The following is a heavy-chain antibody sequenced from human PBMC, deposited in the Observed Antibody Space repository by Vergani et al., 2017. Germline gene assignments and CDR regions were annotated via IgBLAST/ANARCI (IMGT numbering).Heavy chain of an antibody. D-gene: IGHD6-13*01. CDR2: ISYDGSNK. J-gene: IGHJ3*02. CDR3: AKDISAARVAFDI. CDR1: GFTFSSYG. V-gene: IGHV3-30*18. Sequence: QVQLVESGGGVVQPGRSLRLSCAASGFTFSSYGMHWVRQAPGKGLEWVAVISYDGSNKYYADSVKGRFTISRDNSKNTLYLQMNSLRAEDTAVYYCAKDISAARVAFDIWGQGTMVTVSS.